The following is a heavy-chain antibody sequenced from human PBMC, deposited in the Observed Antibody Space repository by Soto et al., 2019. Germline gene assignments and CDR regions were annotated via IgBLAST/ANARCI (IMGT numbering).Heavy chain of an antibody. D-gene: IGHD3-22*01. CDR2: IYYSGST. CDR1: GGSISSGDYY. CDR3: ARELQDYYDSSGSYWFDP. J-gene: IGHJ5*02. Sequence: SETLSLTCTVSGGSISSGDYYWSWIRQPPGKGLEWIGYIYYSGSTYYNPSLKSRVTISVDTSKNQFSLKLSSVTAADTAVYYCARELQDYYDSSGSYWFDPWGQGTLVTVSS. V-gene: IGHV4-30-4*01.